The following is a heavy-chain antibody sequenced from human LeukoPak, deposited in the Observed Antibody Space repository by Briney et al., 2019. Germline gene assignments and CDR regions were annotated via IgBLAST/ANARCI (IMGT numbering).Heavy chain of an antibody. J-gene: IGHJ4*02. D-gene: IGHD6-19*01. Sequence: GESLKISFQSSRFRFTNYWIAWVRPMPGKGLEWMGIIYAGDPHTRFSTSFQGQFTISADKSIGTAYLQWSSLKASDTAMYYCARRYSSGWTFDYWGQGTLVTVSS. CDR2: IYAGDPHT. CDR1: RFRFTNYW. V-gene: IGHV5-51*01. CDR3: ARRYSSGWTFDY.